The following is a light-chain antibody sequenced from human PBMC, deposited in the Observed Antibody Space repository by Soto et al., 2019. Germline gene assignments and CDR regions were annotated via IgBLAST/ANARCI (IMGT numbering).Light chain of an antibody. Sequence: DIQMTQSPSSLSASVGDRVTITCRASQSISSYLNWYQHKPGEAPKLLIYGSSSLHYGVPSRFSGSGSGSAFTLTISSLQPEDSATYYCQQSFTAPITFGKGIRL. CDR1: QSISSY. CDR2: GSS. J-gene: IGKJ5*01. V-gene: IGKV1-39*01. CDR3: QQSFTAPIT.